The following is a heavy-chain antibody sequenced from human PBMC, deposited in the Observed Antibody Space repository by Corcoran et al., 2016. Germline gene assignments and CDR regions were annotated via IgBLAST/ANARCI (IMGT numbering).Heavy chain of an antibody. CDR2: ISYDGSNK. J-gene: IGHJ4*02. CDR1: GFTFSSYG. CDR3: ANLAVTTDFDY. D-gene: IGHD4-17*01. Sequence: QVQLVESGGGVVQPGRSLRLSCAASGFTFSSYGMHWVRQAPGKGLGWVAVISYDGSNKYYADSVKGRFTISRDNSKNTLYLQMNSLRAEDTAVYYCANLAVTTDFDYWGQGTLVTVSS. V-gene: IGHV3-30*18.